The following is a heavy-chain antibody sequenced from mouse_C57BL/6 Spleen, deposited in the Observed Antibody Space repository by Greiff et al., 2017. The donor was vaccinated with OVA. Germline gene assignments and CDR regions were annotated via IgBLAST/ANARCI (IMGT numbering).Heavy chain of an antibody. CDR2: IYPGGGYT. J-gene: IGHJ3*01. Sequence: QVQLQQSGAELVRPGTSVKMSCKASGYTFTNYWIGWAKQRPGHGLEWIGDIYPGGGYTNYNEKFKGKATLTADKSSSTAYMQFSSLTSEDSAIYYCARSGYGSSAWFAYWGQGTLVTVSA. CDR1: GYTFTNYW. V-gene: IGHV1-63*01. CDR3: ARSGYGSSAWFAY. D-gene: IGHD1-1*01.